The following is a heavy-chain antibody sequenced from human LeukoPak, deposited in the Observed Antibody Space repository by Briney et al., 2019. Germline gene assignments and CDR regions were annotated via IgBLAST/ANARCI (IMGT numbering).Heavy chain of an antibody. CDR1: GDSISSGDYY. CDR3: ARDGGGWTMADWFDP. D-gene: IGHD6-19*01. J-gene: IGHJ5*02. CDR2: IYTSGST. V-gene: IGHV4-61*02. Sequence: SQTLSLTCTVSGDSISSGDYYWSWIRQPAGKGLEWIGRIYTSGSTNYNPSLKSRVTMSVDTSKNQFSLKLSSVTAADTAVYYCARDGGGWTMADWFDPWGQGTLVTVSS.